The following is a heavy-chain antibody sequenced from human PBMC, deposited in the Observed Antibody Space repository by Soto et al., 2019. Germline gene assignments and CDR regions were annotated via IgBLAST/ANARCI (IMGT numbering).Heavy chain of an antibody. V-gene: IGHV4-39*01. CDR1: GGSISSSNSY. CDR2: IYYSGST. Sequence: QLQLQASGPGLVKPSETLSLTCTVSGGSISSSNSYWGWIRQPPGKGLEWIGSIYYSGSTYYNPSLQTRVTLSVDSSKNQFSLQLNSVTAADTSVYFCARQIYTYGQSPYWFDPWGQGTLVTVSS. J-gene: IGHJ5*02. CDR3: ARQIYTYGQSPYWFDP. D-gene: IGHD2-8*01.